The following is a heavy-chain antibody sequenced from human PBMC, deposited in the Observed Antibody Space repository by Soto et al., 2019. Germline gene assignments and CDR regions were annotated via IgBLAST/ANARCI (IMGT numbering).Heavy chain of an antibody. J-gene: IGHJ4*02. V-gene: IGHV4-34*01. CDR2: INHSGST. Sequence: SETLSLTCAVYGGSFSGYYWSWIRQPPGKGLEWIGEINHSGSTNYNPSLKSRVTISVDTSKNQFSLKLSSVTAADTAVYYCARVDYYDSSGPYYFDYWGPGTLVTVSS. D-gene: IGHD3-22*01. CDR1: GGSFSGYY. CDR3: ARVDYYDSSGPYYFDY.